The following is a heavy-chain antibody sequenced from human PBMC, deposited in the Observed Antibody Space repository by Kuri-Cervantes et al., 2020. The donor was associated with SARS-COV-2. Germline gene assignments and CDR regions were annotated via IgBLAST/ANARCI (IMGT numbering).Heavy chain of an antibody. CDR3: ARDLDSSGYGYYYYGMDV. Sequence: ASVKVPCKASGYTFTGYYMHWVRQAPGQGLEWMGWINPNSGGTNYAQKFQGWVTMTRDTSISTAYMELSRLRSDDTAVYYCARDLDSSGYGYYYYGMDVWGQGTTVTVSS. D-gene: IGHD3-22*01. CDR1: GYTFTGYY. V-gene: IGHV1-2*04. J-gene: IGHJ6*02. CDR2: INPNSGGT.